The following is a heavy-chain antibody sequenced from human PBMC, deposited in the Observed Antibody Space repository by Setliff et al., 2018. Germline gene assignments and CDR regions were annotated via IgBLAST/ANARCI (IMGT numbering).Heavy chain of an antibody. Sequence: KVSCKASGGSISSHAISWVRQAPGQGLEWMGGIIPIFGTANYAQKFQGRVTITTDESTSTAYMELSSLRSEDTAVYYCARGSQHDIVVVPAASWYFDLWGRGTLVTVSS. J-gene: IGHJ2*01. CDR3: ARGSQHDIVVVPAASWYFDL. D-gene: IGHD2-2*01. CDR1: GGSISSHA. CDR2: IIPIFGTA. V-gene: IGHV1-69*05.